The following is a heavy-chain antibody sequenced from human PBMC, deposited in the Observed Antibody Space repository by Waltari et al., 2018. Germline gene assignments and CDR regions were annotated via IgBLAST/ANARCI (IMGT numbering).Heavy chain of an antibody. CDR1: GGSISSGSYY. CDR3: ARGLYDSSGYYHDAFDI. D-gene: IGHD3-22*01. J-gene: IGHJ3*02. Sequence: QVQLQESGPGLVKPSQTLSLTCTVSGGSISSGSYYWSWIRQPAGKGLEWIGRIYTSGSTNYNPSLKSRVTISVDTSKNQFSLKLSSVTAADTAVYYCARGLYDSSGYYHDAFDIWGQGTMVTVSS. CDR2: IYTSGST. V-gene: IGHV4-61*02.